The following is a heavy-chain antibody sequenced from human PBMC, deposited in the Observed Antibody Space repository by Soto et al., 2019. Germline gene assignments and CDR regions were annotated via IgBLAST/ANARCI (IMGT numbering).Heavy chain of an antibody. CDR3: AREFAPGSPNYDY. CDR1: GFTFRSYA. V-gene: IGHV3-23*01. J-gene: IGHJ4*02. D-gene: IGHD3-10*01. CDR2: ISGSGGNT. Sequence: GGSMGLSSAASGFTFRSYAMSWVRQAPGKGLEWVSAISGSGGNTYYADSVKGRFTISRDNSKNTLYLQMDSLRAEDTAVYYCAREFAPGSPNYDYWGLGTLVTVSS.